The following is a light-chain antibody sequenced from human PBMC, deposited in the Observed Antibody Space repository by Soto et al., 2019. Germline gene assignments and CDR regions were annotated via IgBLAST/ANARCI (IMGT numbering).Light chain of an antibody. J-gene: IGLJ1*01. CDR1: SSDVGSYNY. CDR3: SSYTTFKRGIV. V-gene: IGLV2-14*03. Sequence: QSVLTQPASVSGSPGQSITISCTGTSSDVGSYNYVSWYQQHPGKAPKLMIYDVNSRPSGVSHRFSGSKSGNTASLTISGLQAEDEGNYYCSSYTTFKRGIVFGTGTKITVL. CDR2: DVN.